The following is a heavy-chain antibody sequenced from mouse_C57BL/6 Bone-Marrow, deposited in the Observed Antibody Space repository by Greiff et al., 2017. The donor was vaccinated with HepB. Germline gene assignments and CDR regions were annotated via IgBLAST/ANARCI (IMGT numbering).Heavy chain of an antibody. CDR3: ARHGGYSDYDVAWFAY. CDR2: ISSGGSYT. D-gene: IGHD2-4*01. Sequence: EVKLQESGGDLVKPGGSLKLSCAASGFTFSSYGMSWVRQTPDKRLEWVATISSGGSYTYYPDSVKGRFTISRDNAKNTLYLQMSSLKSEDTAMYYCARHGGYSDYDVAWFAYWGQGTLVTVSA. CDR1: GFTFSSYG. V-gene: IGHV5-6*01. J-gene: IGHJ3*01.